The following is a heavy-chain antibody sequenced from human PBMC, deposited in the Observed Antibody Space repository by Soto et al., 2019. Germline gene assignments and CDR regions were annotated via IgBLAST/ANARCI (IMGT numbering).Heavy chain of an antibody. CDR1: GFPFDPYV. J-gene: IGHJ4*02. V-gene: IGHV3-23*01. CDR3: STDSYSAIIVVRFDY. D-gene: IGHD3-22*01. CDR2: IRSNSAIT. Sequence: GGSLRLSCVASGFPFDPYVMAWVRQAPGKGLEWVAAIRSNSAITYYADSVKGRCTISRVNSDNTMFLQMNSLRVEDTAVYYCSTDSYSAIIVVRFDYWGQGTVVTVSS.